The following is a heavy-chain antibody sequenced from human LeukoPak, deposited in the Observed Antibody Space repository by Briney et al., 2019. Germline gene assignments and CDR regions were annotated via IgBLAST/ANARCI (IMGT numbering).Heavy chain of an antibody. J-gene: IGHJ4*02. CDR1: GGSISSSNW. D-gene: IGHD3-22*01. CDR2: INHSGST. CDR3: ARVTGYVIEDYFDY. Sequence: SETLSLTCAVSGGSISSSNWWSWVRQPPGKGLEWIGEINHSGSTNYNPSLKSRVTISVDTSKNQFSLKLRSVTAADTAVYYCARVTGYVIEDYFDYWGQGTLVTVSS. V-gene: IGHV4-4*02.